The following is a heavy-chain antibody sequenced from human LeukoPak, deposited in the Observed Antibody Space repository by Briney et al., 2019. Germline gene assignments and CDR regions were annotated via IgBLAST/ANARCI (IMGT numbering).Heavy chain of an antibody. CDR3: AGPSVVQNYYYYGMDV. CDR2: IIPIFGIA. Sequence: VASVKVSCKASGGTFSSYAISWVRQAPGQGPEWMGRIIPIFGIANYAQKFQGRVTITADKSTSTAYMELSSLRSEDTAVYYCAGPSVVQNYYYYGMDVWGQGTTVTVSS. D-gene: IGHD1-1*01. V-gene: IGHV1-69*04. J-gene: IGHJ6*02. CDR1: GGTFSSYA.